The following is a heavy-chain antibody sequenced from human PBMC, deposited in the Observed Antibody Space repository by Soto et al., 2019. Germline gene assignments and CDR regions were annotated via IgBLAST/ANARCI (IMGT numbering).Heavy chain of an antibody. CDR2: IYWDDDK. CDR3: AHSPSTVTGNWFDP. Sequence: QITLKESGPPLVKPTQTLTLTCTFSGFSLSTSGVGVGWIRQPPGKALEWLALIYWDDDKRYSPSLKSRLTITKDTSKNQVVLTMTNMDPVDTATYYCAHSPSTVTGNWFDPWGQGTLVTVSS. CDR1: GFSLSTSGVG. V-gene: IGHV2-5*02. J-gene: IGHJ5*02. D-gene: IGHD4-17*01.